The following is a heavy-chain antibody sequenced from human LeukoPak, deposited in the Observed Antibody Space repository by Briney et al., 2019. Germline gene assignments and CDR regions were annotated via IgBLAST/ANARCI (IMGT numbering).Heavy chain of an antibody. CDR2: INPNSGGT. Sequence: ASVKVSCKASGYTFTAYYMHWVRQAPGQGLEWMGWINPNSGGTNYAQKFQGRVTMTRDTSISTAYMELSRLRSDDTAVYYCARQTTAARYYYYGMDVWGQGTTATVSS. J-gene: IGHJ6*02. CDR3: ARQTTAARYYYYGMDV. V-gene: IGHV1-2*02. D-gene: IGHD6-6*01. CDR1: GYTFTAYY.